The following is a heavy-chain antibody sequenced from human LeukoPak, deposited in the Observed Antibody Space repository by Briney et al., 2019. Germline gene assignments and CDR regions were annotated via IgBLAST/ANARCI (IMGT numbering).Heavy chain of an antibody. J-gene: IGHJ5*02. CDR2: IYYSGST. CDR3: ASSSMISHWFDP. V-gene: IGHV4-59*01. Sequence: SETLSLTCTVSGGSISSYYWSWIRQPPGKGLEWIGYIYYSGSTNYNPSLKSRVTISVDTSKNRFSLKLSSVTAADTAVYYCASSSMISHWFDPWGQGTLVTVSS. CDR1: GGSISSYY. D-gene: IGHD3-16*01.